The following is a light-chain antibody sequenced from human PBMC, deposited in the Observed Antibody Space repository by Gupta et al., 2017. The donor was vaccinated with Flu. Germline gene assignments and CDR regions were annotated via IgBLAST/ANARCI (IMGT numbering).Light chain of an antibody. CDR3: FHSIRDVVV. Sequence: QAVVTQEPSLTVSPGGTVTLTCDSSSGPVTSGPYPYWFQQKPAPAPKTRSYDTNNRPSRTPASVSNSLPAATVAMNRYHAQAEDDYYYSSFHSIRDVVVFGTGTTLTVL. J-gene: IGLJ2*01. V-gene: IGLV7-46*01. CDR2: DTN. CDR1: SGPVTSGPY.